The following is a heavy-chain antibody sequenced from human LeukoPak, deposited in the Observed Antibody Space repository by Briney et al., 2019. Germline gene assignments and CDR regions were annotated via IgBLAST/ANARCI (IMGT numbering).Heavy chain of an antibody. CDR1: GFTFSSHW. V-gene: IGHV3-7*03. CDR3: ARVGWEVLNLHFDP. J-gene: IGHJ5*02. Sequence: AGGSLRLSCAASGFTFSSHWMHWVRQAPGKGLEWVANVKEDGSEKYYVDSVRGRFTISRDNAENSLYLQMNSLRVEDTAMYYCARVGWEVLNLHFDPWGQGTLVTVSS. D-gene: IGHD1-26*01. CDR2: VKEDGSEK.